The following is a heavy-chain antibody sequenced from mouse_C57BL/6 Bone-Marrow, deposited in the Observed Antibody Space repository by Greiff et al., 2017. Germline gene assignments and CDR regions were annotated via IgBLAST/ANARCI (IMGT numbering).Heavy chain of an antibody. V-gene: IGHV1-50*01. CDR2: IDPSDSYT. J-gene: IGHJ2*01. Sequence: QVQLQQPGAELVKPGASVKLSCKASGYTFTSYWMQWVKQRPGQGLEWIGEIDPSDSYTNYNQKFKGKATLTVDTSSSTAYMQLSSLTSEDSAVYYCARDYGRSVDYWGQGTTLTVSS. D-gene: IGHD1-1*01. CDR1: GYTFTSYW. CDR3: ARDYGRSVDY.